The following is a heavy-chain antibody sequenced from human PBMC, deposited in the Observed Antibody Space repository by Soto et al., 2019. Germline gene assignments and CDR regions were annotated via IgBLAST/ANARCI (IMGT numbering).Heavy chain of an antibody. CDR1: GFTFSSYA. Sequence: GGSLRLSCAASGFTFSSYAMSWVRQAPGKGLEWVSSITGSGGSTYYADSVKGRFTISRDNSKNTLYLHMNSLRAEDTAVYYCAKACGSGSYSFYYFDYWGQGTLVTVSS. D-gene: IGHD3-10*01. CDR2: ITGSGGST. V-gene: IGHV3-23*01. CDR3: AKACGSGSYSFYYFDY. J-gene: IGHJ4*02.